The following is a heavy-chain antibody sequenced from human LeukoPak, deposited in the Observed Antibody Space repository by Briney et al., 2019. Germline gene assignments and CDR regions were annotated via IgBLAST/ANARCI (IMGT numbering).Heavy chain of an antibody. CDR1: GGSFSGYY. D-gene: IGHD3-10*01. CDR2: INHSGST. Sequence: SETLSLTCAVYGGSFSGYYWSWIRQPPGKGLEWIGEINHSGSTNYNPSLKSRVIISVDTSKNQFSLTLSSVTAADMAVYYCARHKMIRGIGYYYYMDVWGKGTTVTISS. J-gene: IGHJ6*03. V-gene: IGHV4-34*01. CDR3: ARHKMIRGIGYYYYMDV.